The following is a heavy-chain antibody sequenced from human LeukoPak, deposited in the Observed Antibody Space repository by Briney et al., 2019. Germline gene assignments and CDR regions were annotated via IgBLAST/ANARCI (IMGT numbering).Heavy chain of an antibody. CDR1: GGSISSSNYY. CDR2: IYYSGNT. J-gene: IGHJ4*02. D-gene: IGHD6-13*01. CDR3: ARPSHRDGSNWYPYFDL. Sequence: SETLSVTCTVSGGSISSSNYYWGWVRQPPGKGLEWIGSIYYSGNTYYNSSLKSRITISVDTSRNQFSLKMTSVTAADTAVYYCARPSHRDGSNWYPYFDLWGQGTLVTVSS. V-gene: IGHV4-39*01.